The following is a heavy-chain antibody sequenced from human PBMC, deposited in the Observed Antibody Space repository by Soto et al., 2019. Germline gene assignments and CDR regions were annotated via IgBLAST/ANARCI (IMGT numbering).Heavy chain of an antibody. CDR1: GGSISSYY. J-gene: IGHJ4*02. D-gene: IGHD6-19*01. CDR2: IYYSGST. V-gene: IGHV4-59*01. CDR3: ARTAGSYSSGWYYFDY. Sequence: PSETLSLTCTVSGGSISSYYWSWIRQPPGKGLEWIGYIYYSGSTNYNPSLKSRVTISVDTSKNQFSLKLSSVTAADTAVYYCARTAGSYSSGWYYFDYWGQGTLVTVSS.